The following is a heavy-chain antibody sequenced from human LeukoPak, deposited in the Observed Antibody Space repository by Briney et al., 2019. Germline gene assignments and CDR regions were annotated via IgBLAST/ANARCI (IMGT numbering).Heavy chain of an antibody. CDR1: GGSIRSGSHY. Sequence: SETLSLTCTVSGGSIRSGSHYWAWIRQPPGKGLEWIGSIYYSGSTYYNPSLENRVTISIDTSKNHFSLKLGSLSAADTSVYHCAKRDDSGGNLVDLWGQGTLVTVS. CDR2: IYYSGST. D-gene: IGHD3-22*01. V-gene: IGHV4-39*02. J-gene: IGHJ4*02. CDR3: AKRDDSGGNLVDL.